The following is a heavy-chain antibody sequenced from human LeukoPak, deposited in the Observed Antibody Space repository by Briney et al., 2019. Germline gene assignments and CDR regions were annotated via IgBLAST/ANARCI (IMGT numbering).Heavy chain of an antibody. CDR2: ISFDGSNK. CDR3: ATHEKQWHIFDY. V-gene: IGHV3-30*04. D-gene: IGHD6-19*01. J-gene: IGHJ4*01. Sequence: GGSLRLSCAASGFTFSSYAMHWVRQAPGKGLEWVAVISFDGSNKYYADSVKGRFTISRDNSKNTLYLRMNSLRAEDTAVYYCATHEKQWHIFDYWGQGTLVTVSS. CDR1: GFTFSSYA.